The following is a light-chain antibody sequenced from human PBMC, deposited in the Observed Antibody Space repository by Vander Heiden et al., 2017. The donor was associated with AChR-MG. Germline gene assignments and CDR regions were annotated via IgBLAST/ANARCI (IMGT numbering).Light chain of an antibody. CDR2: DAS. Sequence: VLTQSPATLSLSPGERATLSCGASQSVSSGSLAWYQRKPGLAPRLLIYDASIRATGIPDRLSGSGSGTDFTLTISRLEPEDFAVYYCHQYGRSPHTFGQGTKLDIK. J-gene: IGKJ2*01. V-gene: IGKV3D-20*01. CDR3: HQYGRSPHT. CDR1: QSVSSGS.